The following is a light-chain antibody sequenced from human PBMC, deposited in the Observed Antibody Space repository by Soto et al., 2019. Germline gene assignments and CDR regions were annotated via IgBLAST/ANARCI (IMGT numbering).Light chain of an antibody. J-gene: IGKJ4*01. V-gene: IGKV1-5*03. CDR2: KAS. Sequence: DIQMTQSPSTLSASVGDRVTITCRASQSISSWLAWYQQKPGKAPKLLIYKASSLESGVPSRFSGSGSGTEFTLTICSLQPDDFATYYCQQYNSYPLPFGGGTKVDIK. CDR1: QSISSW. CDR3: QQYNSYPLP.